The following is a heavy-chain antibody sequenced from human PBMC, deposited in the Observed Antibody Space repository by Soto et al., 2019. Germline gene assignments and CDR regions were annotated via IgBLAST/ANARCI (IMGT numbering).Heavy chain of an antibody. CDR3: AKGSYSGIYSDFDY. Sequence: GGSLRLSCAGSGFTFGDSYMSWIRQAPGKGLEWLSYISPGSRYPAYADSVKGRFTISRDNAKRSLYLQMMSLTAEDTAVYYCAKGSYSGIYSDFDYWGPVTLATVSS. D-gene: IGHD1-26*01. CDR2: ISPGSRYP. CDR1: GFTFGDSY. J-gene: IGHJ4*02. V-gene: IGHV3-11*06.